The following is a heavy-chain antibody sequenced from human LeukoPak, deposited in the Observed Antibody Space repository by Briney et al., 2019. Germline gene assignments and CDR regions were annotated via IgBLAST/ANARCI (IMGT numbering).Heavy chain of an antibody. D-gene: IGHD3-3*01. CDR3: ARSYDFWSGYYGY. Sequence: SETLSLTCTVSGGSISSYYWSWIRQPPGKGLEWIGYIYTSGSTNYNPSLKSRGTISVDTSKNQFSLKLSSVTAADTAVYYCARSYDFWSGYYGYWGQGTLVTVSS. J-gene: IGHJ4*02. V-gene: IGHV4-4*09. CDR1: GGSISSYY. CDR2: IYTSGST.